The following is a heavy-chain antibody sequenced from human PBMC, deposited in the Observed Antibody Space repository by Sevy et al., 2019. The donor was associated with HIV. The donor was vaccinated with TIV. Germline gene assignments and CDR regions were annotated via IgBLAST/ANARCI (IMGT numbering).Heavy chain of an antibody. V-gene: IGHV3-7*01. CDR1: GFNFNKYG. J-gene: IGHJ4*02. CDR3: VRAGAFGTYDS. Sequence: GGSLRLSCAASGFNFNKYGMRWVRQAPGKGLEYVASIKGDGSEKYYMDSVKGRFTISRDNAENSVYLQMNSLRAEDTAVYHCVRAGAFGTYDSWGRGTLVTVSS. CDR2: IKGDGSEK. D-gene: IGHD3-10*01.